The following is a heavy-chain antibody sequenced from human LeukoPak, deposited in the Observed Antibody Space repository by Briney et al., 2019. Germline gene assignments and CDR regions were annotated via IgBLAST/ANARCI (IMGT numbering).Heavy chain of an antibody. CDR1: VYTFTSYY. V-gene: IGHV1-46*01. J-gene: IGHJ5*02. D-gene: IGHD1-1*01. CDR3: AGGLQLGNTSFDH. CDR2: INPSGAT. Sequence: ASVKVSCKASVYTFTSYYMHWVRQAPGQGLEWMGIINPSGATDYAQKFQGRVTMTRDTSTSTVYMELSSLRSEDTAVYYYAGGLQLGNTSFDHWGQGTLVTVSS.